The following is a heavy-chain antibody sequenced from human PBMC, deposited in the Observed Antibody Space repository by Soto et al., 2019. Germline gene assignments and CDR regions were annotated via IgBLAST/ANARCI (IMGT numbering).Heavy chain of an antibody. J-gene: IGHJ4*01. V-gene: IGHV3-15*07. D-gene: IGHD3-22*01. CDR1: GFTFSNAW. CDR2: IKSKTDGGTT. CDR3: TTDSYSTIIIVRFDY. Sequence: GGSLRLSCAASGFTFSNAWINWVRQAPGKGLEWVGRIKSKTDGGTTDYAEPVKGRFAISRDDSNNMVYLQMNSLKIEDTVVYYCTTDSYSTIIIVRFDYWGHGTLVTVSS.